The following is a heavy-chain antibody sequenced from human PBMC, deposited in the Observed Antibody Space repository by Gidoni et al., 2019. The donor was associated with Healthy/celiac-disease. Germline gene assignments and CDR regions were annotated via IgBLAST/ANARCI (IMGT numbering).Heavy chain of an antibody. V-gene: IGHV1-69*19. CDR1: GGPFTSYA. CDR2: IIPIFGTA. Sequence: QVQLVQSGAAVKKPGSSVKVSCKASGGPFTSYAITWVRQAHGQGLEWMGGIIPIFGTANYAQKFQGRVTITADESTSTAYMELSSLRSEDTAVYYCARDLGGYCSGGSCYLYYFDYWGQGTLVTVSS. J-gene: IGHJ4*02. D-gene: IGHD2-15*01. CDR3: ARDLGGYCSGGSCYLYYFDY.